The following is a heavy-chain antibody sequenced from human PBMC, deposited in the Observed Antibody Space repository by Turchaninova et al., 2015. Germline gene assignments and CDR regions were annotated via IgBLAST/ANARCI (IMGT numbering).Heavy chain of an antibody. D-gene: IGHD3-22*01. CDR2: IYTSGST. CDR3: ARGAYYYDSGAFDI. V-gene: IGHV4-4*07. CDR1: GGSLSSYY. J-gene: IGHJ3*02. Sequence: QVQLQESGPGLVKPSETLSLTCTVSGGSLSSYYWSWIRQPAGKGLEWIGRIYTSGSTNYNPSLQSRVTISVDNSNNQFSLKLGSVTAADTAVYYCARGAYYYDSGAFDIWGQGTMVTVSS.